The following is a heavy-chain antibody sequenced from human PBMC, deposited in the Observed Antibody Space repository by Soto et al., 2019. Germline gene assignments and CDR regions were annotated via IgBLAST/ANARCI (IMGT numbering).Heavy chain of an antibody. V-gene: IGHV1-69*13. CDR2: IIPIIGTA. J-gene: IGHJ3*02. Sequence: ASVKVSCKASGGTFSSYAISWVRQAPGQGLEWMGGIIPIIGTANYAQKFQGRVTITADESTSTAYMELSSLRSEDTAVYYCARGRVGGDGYSNDAFDIWGQGTMVT. D-gene: IGHD2-21*01. CDR1: GGTFSSYA. CDR3: ARGRVGGDGYSNDAFDI.